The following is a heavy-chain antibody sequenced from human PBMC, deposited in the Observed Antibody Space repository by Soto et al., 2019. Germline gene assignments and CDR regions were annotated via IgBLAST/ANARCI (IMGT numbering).Heavy chain of an antibody. CDR3: ASSIN. Sequence: GGSLRLSCAASGFPFSSYGMHWVRQAPGKGLDWVAVIWYGGGNKDYAESVKGRFTISRDNSKNTLYLQMNSLRADDTAVYYCASSINWGQGTLVTVSS. CDR2: IWYGGGNK. V-gene: IGHV3-33*01. J-gene: IGHJ4*02. CDR1: GFPFSSYG.